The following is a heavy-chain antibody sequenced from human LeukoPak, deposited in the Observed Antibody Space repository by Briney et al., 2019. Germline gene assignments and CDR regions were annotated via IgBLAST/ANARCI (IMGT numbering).Heavy chain of an antibody. Sequence: PSEALSLTCAVYGGSFSGYYWSWIRQPPGKGLEWIAEINHSRSTNYNPSLESGVIIILNTSKNKFSLKLIYMTAADTAVYYYSGGYWSSTSCYAGAYNYWGQGTLVTVSS. J-gene: IGHJ4*02. CDR1: GGSFSGYY. D-gene: IGHD2-2*03. CDR2: INHSRST. V-gene: IGHV4-34*01. CDR3: SGGYWSSTSCYAGAYNY.